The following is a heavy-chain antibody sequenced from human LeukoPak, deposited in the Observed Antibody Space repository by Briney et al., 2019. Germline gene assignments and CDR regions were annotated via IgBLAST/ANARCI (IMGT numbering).Heavy chain of an antibody. V-gene: IGHV1-2*02. J-gene: IGHJ5*01. CDR2: INPKNGGT. CDR1: GYNFIGYW. CDR3: TTGVLPARFDS. D-gene: IGHD2-2*01. Sequence: GASVKVSCKASGYNFIGYWIHWVRQAPGQGFEWMGWINPKNGGTNYAQKFQSRVIMTRDTSTNAVYMELTHLKSDDTAVYYCTTGVLPARFDSWGQGTLVTVTS.